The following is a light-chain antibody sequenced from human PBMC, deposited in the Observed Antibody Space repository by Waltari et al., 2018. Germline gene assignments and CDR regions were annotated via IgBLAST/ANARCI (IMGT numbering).Light chain of an antibody. V-gene: IGLV2-14*01. CDR3: SSQSSNDVVL. J-gene: IGLJ2*01. Sequence: QSALTQPASVSGSPRQSVTIFCARTSNDVGGYNSVSCYQEYPSQASRVIIYDVSDRPSGVSDRFSGSKSGNTASLTISGLQAEDEADYYCSSQSSNDVVLFGGGTKLTVL. CDR2: DVS. CDR1: SNDVGGYNS.